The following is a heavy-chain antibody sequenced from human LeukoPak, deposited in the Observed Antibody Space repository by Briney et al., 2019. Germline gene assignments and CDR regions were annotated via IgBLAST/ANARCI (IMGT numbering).Heavy chain of an antibody. J-gene: IGHJ4*02. CDR3: ARDLRLRGPTGGY. Sequence: PGGSLRLSCAASGFSFSSHWMNWVRQAPGKGLEWVSYISSSSSTIYYADSVKGRFTISRDNAKNSLYLQMNSLRDEDTAVYYCARDLRLRGPTGGYWGQGTLVTVSS. CDR2: ISSSSSTI. CDR1: GFSFSSHW. V-gene: IGHV3-48*02. D-gene: IGHD4-17*01.